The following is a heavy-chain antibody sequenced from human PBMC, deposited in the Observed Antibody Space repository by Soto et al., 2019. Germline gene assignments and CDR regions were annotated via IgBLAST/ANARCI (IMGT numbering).Heavy chain of an antibody. V-gene: IGHV3-30-3*01. CDR3: ARDGRVPTYDFWSGYGSNGMDV. D-gene: IGHD3-3*01. CDR1: GLTFSSYA. J-gene: IGHJ6*02. Sequence: GGSLRLSCAASGLTFSSYAMHWVRQAPGKGLEWVAVISYDGSNKYYADSVKGRFTISRDNSKNTLYLQMNSLRAEDTAVYYCARDGRVPTYDFWSGYGSNGMDVWGQGTTVTVSS. CDR2: ISYDGSNK.